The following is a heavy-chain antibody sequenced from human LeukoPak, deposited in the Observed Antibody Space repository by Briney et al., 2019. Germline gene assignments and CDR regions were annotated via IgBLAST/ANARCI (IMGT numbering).Heavy chain of an antibody. J-gene: IGHJ4*02. CDR3: ASGSYYFDY. CDR1: GGSSSGYY. CDR2: INHSGST. V-gene: IGHV4-34*01. D-gene: IGHD1-26*01. Sequence: WETLSLTCGVYGGSSSGYYWSWIRQPPGKGLEWIGEINHSGSTKYNPSLKSRVTISVDTPKNQFSLKLSSVTAADTAVYYCASGSYYFDYWGQGTLVTVSS.